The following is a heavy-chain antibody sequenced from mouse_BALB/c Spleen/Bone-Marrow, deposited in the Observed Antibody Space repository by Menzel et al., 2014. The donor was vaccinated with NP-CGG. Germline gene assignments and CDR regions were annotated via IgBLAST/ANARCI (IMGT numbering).Heavy chain of an antibody. CDR3: ARSDGYCYAMDY. J-gene: IGHJ4*01. CDR2: ILPGSGST. V-gene: IGHV1-9*01. CDR1: GYTFXSYW. Sequence: QVQLQQSGAELMKPGASVKISCKATGYTFXSYWIEWVKQRPGHGLEWIGEILPGSGSTNYNEKFKGKATFTADTSSNTAYMQLSSLTSEDSAVYYCARSDGYCYAMDYGGQGTSVTVSS. D-gene: IGHD2-3*01.